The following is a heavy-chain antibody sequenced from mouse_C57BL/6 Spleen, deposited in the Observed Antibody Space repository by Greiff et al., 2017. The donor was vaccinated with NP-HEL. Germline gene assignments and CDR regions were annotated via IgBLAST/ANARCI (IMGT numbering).Heavy chain of an antibody. V-gene: IGHV14-1*01. CDR3: TYYGSSSAWFAY. Sequence: VQLKESGAELVRPGASVKLSCTASGFNIKDYYMHWVKQRPEQGLEWIGRIDPEDGDTEYAPKFQGKATMTADTSSNTAYLQLSSLTSEDTAVYYCTYYGSSSAWFAYWGQGTLVTVSA. CDR2: IDPEDGDT. D-gene: IGHD1-1*01. J-gene: IGHJ3*01. CDR1: GFNIKDYY.